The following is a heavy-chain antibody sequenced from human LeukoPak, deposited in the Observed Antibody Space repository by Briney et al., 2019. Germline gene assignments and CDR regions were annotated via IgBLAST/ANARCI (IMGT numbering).Heavy chain of an antibody. J-gene: IGHJ4*02. CDR2: IIPIFGTA. CDR3: ASQRSPYDSSGYLIDY. V-gene: IGHV1-69*01. Sequence: GASVKVSCKASGGTFSSYAISWVRQAPGQGHEWMGGIIPIFGTANYAQKFQGRVTITADESTSTAYMELSSLRSEDTAVYYCASQRSPYDSSGYLIDYWGQGTLVTVSS. D-gene: IGHD3-22*01. CDR1: GGTFSSYA.